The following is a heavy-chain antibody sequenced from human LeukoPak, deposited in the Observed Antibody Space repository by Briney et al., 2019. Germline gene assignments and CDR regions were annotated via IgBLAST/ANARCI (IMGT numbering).Heavy chain of an antibody. CDR1: GFTFRSNG. D-gene: IGHD3-22*01. CDR2: ISSNGGST. CDR3: AKEGPGLYDSSGYHAYFDY. J-gene: IGHJ4*02. V-gene: IGHV3-64D*06. Sequence: QPGGSLRLSCSSSGFTFRSNGMHWVRQAPGKGLEYVSAISSNGGSTYYAAFVKGRFTISRDNSKNTLYLQMSRLRADDTAVYYCAKEGPGLYDSSGYHAYFDYWGQGTVVTVSS.